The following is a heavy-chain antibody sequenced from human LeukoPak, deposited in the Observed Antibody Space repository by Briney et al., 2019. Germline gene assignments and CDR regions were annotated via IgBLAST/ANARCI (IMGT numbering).Heavy chain of an antibody. J-gene: IGHJ3*02. V-gene: IGHV3-53*01. D-gene: IGHD6-13*01. CDR3: ASRYSSSWYDAFDI. Sequence: GGSLRLPCAASGFSVSSNYMNWVRQAPGKGLEWVSVIYSGGSTYYADSVKGRFTISRDNSKNTLYLQMNSLRAEDTAVYYCASRYSSSWYDAFDIWGQGTMVTVSS. CDR2: IYSGGST. CDR1: GFSVSSNY.